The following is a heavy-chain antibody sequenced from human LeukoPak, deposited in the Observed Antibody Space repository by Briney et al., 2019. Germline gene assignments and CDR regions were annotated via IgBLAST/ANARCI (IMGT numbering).Heavy chain of an antibody. CDR3: ARGTPSGWYGAVY. D-gene: IGHD6-19*01. V-gene: IGHV1-8*01. CDR1: EYTFTSYD. Sequence: ASVKVSCKASEYTFTSYDINWVRQATGQGLEWMGWMNPDSGNTGYAQKFQGRVTMTRNTSINTAYMGLSSLRSEDTAVYYCARGTPSGWYGAVYWGQGTLVTVSS. CDR2: MNPDSGNT. J-gene: IGHJ4*02.